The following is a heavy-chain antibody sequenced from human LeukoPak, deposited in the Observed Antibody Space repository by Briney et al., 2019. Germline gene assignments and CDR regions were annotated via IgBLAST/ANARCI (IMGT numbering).Heavy chain of an antibody. CDR3: ARERGIAAAGTPKPSYYYYGMDV. V-gene: IGHV1-69*13. CDR2: IIPIFGTA. Sequence: EASVKVSCKASGGTFSSYAISWVRQAPGQGLEWMGGIIPIFGTANYAQKFQGRVTITADESTSTAYMELSSLRSEDTAVYYCARERGIAAAGTPKPSYYYYGMDVWGQGTTVTVSS. CDR1: GGTFSSYA. J-gene: IGHJ6*02. D-gene: IGHD6-13*01.